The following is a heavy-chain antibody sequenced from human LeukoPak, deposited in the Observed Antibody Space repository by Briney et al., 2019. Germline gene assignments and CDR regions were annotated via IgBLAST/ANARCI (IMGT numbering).Heavy chain of an antibody. CDR3: ARGAPGIAAAGVGY. V-gene: IGHV4-31*03. J-gene: IGHJ4*02. Sequence: KASETLSLTCTVSGGSISSGGYYWSWIRQHPGKGLEWIGYIYYSGSTYYNPSLKSRVTISVDTSKNQFSLKLSSVTAADTAVYYCARGAPGIAAAGVGYWGQGTLVTVSS. CDR2: IYYSGST. D-gene: IGHD6-13*01. CDR1: GGSISSGGYY.